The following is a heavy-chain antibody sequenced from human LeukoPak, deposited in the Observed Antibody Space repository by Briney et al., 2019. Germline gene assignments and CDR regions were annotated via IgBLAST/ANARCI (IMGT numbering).Heavy chain of an antibody. CDR1: GFTFNSYE. D-gene: IGHD3-22*01. CDR2: ISTSGSTI. J-gene: IGHJ4*02. CDR3: ARASHYYDSSGYSYYFDY. V-gene: IGHV3-48*03. Sequence: GGSLRLSCAASGFTFNSYEMNWVRQAPGKGLEWVSCISTSGSTIYYADTVKGRFTISRDNAKNSLYLQMNSLRAEDTAVYYCARASHYYDSSGYSYYFDYWGQGTLLTVSS.